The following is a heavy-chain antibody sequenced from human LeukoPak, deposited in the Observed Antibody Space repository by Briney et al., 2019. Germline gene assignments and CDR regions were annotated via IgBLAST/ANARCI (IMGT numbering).Heavy chain of an antibody. CDR1: GYTFTDCY. D-gene: IGHD3-10*01. Sequence: ASVKVSCKASGYTFTDCYMHWVRQAPGQGLERMGWINPNSGGTSYAQKFQGRVTMTRDTSISTAYMEVSRLTSDDTAVYYCARRYYGSGNYYYFDYWGQGSLVTVSS. J-gene: IGHJ4*02. V-gene: IGHV1-2*02. CDR3: ARRYYGSGNYYYFDY. CDR2: INPNSGGT.